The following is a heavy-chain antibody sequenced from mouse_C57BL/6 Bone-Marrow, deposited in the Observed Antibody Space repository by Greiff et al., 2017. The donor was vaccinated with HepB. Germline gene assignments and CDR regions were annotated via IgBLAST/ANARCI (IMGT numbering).Heavy chain of an antibody. D-gene: IGHD1-1*01. CDR3: ARRRLRGFAY. J-gene: IGHJ3*01. V-gene: IGHV1-82*01. CDR2: IYPGDGDT. Sequence: VKLMESGPELVKPGASVKISCKASGYAFSSSWMNWVKQRPGKGLEWIGRIYPGDGDTNYNGKFKGKATLTADKSSSTAYMQLSSLTSEDSAVYFCARRRLRGFAYWGQGTLVTVSA. CDR1: GYAFSSSW.